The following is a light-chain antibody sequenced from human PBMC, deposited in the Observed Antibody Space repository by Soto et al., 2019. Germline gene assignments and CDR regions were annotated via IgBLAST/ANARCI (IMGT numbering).Light chain of an antibody. CDR3: SSYTISNSCV. Sequence: QSVLALPASVSGSPGQSITIRCTGSSSDVGGYDHVCWYQQYPGKAPQLLIYEVSHRPSGVSNRFSGSKSGNKASLTISGLPAEDDADYYCSSYTISNSCVFGRGTKVTVL. CDR2: EVS. CDR1: SSDVGGYDH. V-gene: IGLV2-14*01. J-gene: IGLJ3*02.